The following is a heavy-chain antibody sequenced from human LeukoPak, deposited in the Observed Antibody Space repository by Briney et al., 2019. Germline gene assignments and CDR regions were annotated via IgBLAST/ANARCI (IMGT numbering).Heavy chain of an antibody. CDR1: GFTFSNAW. CDR2: IKSKTDGGTT. CDR3: TTPPVDTAMVRPLKYFDY. J-gene: IGHJ4*02. V-gene: IGHV3-15*01. D-gene: IGHD5-18*01. Sequence: PGGSLRLSCAASGFTFSNAWMSWVRQAPGKGLEWVGRIKSKTDGGTTDYAAPVKGRFTISRDDSKNTLYLQMNSLKTEDTAVYYCTTPPVDTAMVRPLKYFDYWGQGTLVTVSS.